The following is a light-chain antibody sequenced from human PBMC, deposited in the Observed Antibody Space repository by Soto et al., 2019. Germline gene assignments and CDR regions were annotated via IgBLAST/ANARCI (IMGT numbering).Light chain of an antibody. CDR2: GNS. CDR3: QSYDSSLSSYV. J-gene: IGLJ1*01. CDR1: SSNIGAGYD. Sequence: QSVLTQPPSVSGAPGQRVTISCTGSSSNIGAGYDVHWYQQLPGTAPKLLIYGNSNRPSGVPDRFSGSKSGTSASLAITGLQAEDEAEYNCQSYDSSLSSYVFGTGTKVTVL. V-gene: IGLV1-40*01.